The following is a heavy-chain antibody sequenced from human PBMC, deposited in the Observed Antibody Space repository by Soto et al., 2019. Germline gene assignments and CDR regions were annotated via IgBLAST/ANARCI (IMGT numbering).Heavy chain of an antibody. D-gene: IGHD6-13*01. V-gene: IGHV4-39*01. J-gene: IGHJ4*02. CDR3: ARLVMGGSSWYFDY. CDR2: IYYSGST. CDR1: GGSIRTSGYS. Sequence: SETLSLTCTVSGGSIRTSGYSWGWIRRPPGKGLEWIGSIYYSGSTYYSPSLQSRVTMSVDTSKNQFSLKLSSVTAADTAVYYCARLVMGGSSWYFDYWGQGTLVTVSS.